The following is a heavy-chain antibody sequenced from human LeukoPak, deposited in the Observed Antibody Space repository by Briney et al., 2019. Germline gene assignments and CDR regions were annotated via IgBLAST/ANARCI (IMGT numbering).Heavy chain of an antibody. J-gene: IGHJ6*02. D-gene: IGHD3-10*01. CDR2: IVVGSGST. CDR3: ATTSMVRGVAYGMDV. CDR1: GFTFTSSA. V-gene: IGHV1-58*01. Sequence: AASVKVSCKASGFTFTSSAVQWVRQARGQRLEWIGWIVVGSGSTNYAQKFQERVTITRDMSTSTAYMELSSLRSEDTAVYYCATTSMVRGVAYGMDVWGQGTTVTVSS.